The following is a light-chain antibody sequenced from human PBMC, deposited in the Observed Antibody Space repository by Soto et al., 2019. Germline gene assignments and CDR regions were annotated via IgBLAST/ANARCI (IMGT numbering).Light chain of an antibody. CDR1: QTISSW. J-gene: IGKJ5*01. CDR3: QQANSFPIT. Sequence: DIQMTQSPSTLSGPAGDRVTITCRASQTISSWLAWYQQKPGKAPKLLIYAASSLQSGVPSRFSGSGSGTDFTLPIRSLQPADSATYYCQQANSFPITFGQGTRLEIK. CDR2: AAS. V-gene: IGKV1-12*01.